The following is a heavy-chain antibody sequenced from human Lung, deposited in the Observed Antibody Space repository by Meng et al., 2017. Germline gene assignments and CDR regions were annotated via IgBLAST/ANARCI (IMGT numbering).Heavy chain of an antibody. CDR1: GVSFSDYY. Sequence: QARLRLGGAGLGQSLATLSLNCVFSGVSFSDYYWSWIRQSPGKGLEWIEEINHSGNKNDSPYLESRATISVDTSQNNLSLKLSSVTAADSAVYYCARGSTTMAQDFDYWGQGTLVTVSS. J-gene: IGHJ4*02. CDR3: ARGSTTMAQDFDY. V-gene: IGHV4-34*04. D-gene: IGHD4-11*01. CDR2: INHSGNK.